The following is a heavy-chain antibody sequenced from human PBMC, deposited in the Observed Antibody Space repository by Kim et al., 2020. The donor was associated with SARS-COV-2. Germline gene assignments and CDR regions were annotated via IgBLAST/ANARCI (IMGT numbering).Heavy chain of an antibody. J-gene: IGHJ4*02. Sequence: SETLSLTCTVSGGSINSYYWSWIRQPPGEGLEWIGYIYYTGSTNYNPSLKSRVTLSLDTSKNQFSLKLNSVTVADTAVYFCARERGRGNPHDYGDYELDYWGQGTLVTVSS. D-gene: IGHD4-17*01. CDR3: ARERGRGNPHDYGDYELDY. V-gene: IGHV4-59*01. CDR1: GGSINSYY. CDR2: IYYTGST.